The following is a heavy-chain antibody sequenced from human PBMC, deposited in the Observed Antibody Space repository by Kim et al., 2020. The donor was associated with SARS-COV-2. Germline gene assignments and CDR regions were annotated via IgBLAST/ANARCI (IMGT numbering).Heavy chain of an antibody. CDR1: GGSISSGGYY. D-gene: IGHD2-15*01. CDR3: ARISCSGGSCYSVSGNWFDP. Sequence: SETLSLTCTVSGGSISSGGYYWSWIRQHPGKGLEWIGYIYYSGSTYYNPSLESRVTISVDTSKNQFSLKLSSVTAADTAVYYCARISCSGGSCYSVSGNWFDPWGQGTLVTVSS. V-gene: IGHV4-31*03. CDR2: IYYSGST. J-gene: IGHJ5*02.